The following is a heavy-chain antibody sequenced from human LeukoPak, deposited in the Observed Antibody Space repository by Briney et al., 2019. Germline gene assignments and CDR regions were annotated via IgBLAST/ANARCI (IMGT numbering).Heavy chain of an antibody. CDR3: ARNVGSVTRGFDY. CDR2: ISGSGGST. Sequence: GGSLRLSCAASGFTFSSYAMSWVRQAPGKGLEWVSAISGSGGSTYYADSVKGRFTISRDNSKNTLYLQMNSLRAEDTAVYYCARNVGSVTRGFDYWGQGTLVTVSS. J-gene: IGHJ4*02. D-gene: IGHD4-11*01. V-gene: IGHV3-23*01. CDR1: GFTFSSYA.